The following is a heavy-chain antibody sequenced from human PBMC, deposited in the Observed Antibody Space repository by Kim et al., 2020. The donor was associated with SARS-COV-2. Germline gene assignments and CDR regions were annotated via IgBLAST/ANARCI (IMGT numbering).Heavy chain of an antibody. V-gene: IGHV1-3*01. CDR3: AREANVFPRKSGYSSGWYDGVYFQH. CDR1: GYTFTSYA. Sequence: ASVKVSCKASGYTFTSYAMHWVRQAPGQRLEWMGWINAGNGNTKYSQKFQGRVTITRDTSASTVYMELSSLRSEDTAVYYCAREANVFPRKSGYSSGWYDGVYFQHWGQGTLVTVSS. D-gene: IGHD6-19*01. J-gene: IGHJ1*01. CDR2: INAGNGNT.